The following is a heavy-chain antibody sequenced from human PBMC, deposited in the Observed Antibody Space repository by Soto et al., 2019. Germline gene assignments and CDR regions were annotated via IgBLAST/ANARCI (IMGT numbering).Heavy chain of an antibody. CDR2: INPDGGAT. CDR3: ARGRRDTF. Sequence: QVQLLQSGAEVRKPGASVSISCKASGYIFSHYYMSWVRQAPGQGLEWMGKINPDGGATTFARNFQGRLPLTSDASTGTAYMQLSGLTSDDTAVYYCARGRRDTFWGQGTLVSVSS. J-gene: IGHJ4*02. V-gene: IGHV1-46*01. CDR1: GYIFSHYY.